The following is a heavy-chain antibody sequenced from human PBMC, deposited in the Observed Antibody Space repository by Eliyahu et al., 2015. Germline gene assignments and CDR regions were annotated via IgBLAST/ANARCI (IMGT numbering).Heavy chain of an antibody. Sequence: ELVQSGAEVKEPGASVXVSCKASGYXFTXYXXXXVRQAPGQGLEWIGWXSAYDGSTNYPQRLQGRVTMTTDTPTSTVYMELRSLRSDDAAIYYCARDVNFDWSKSWPYYYYGMDVWGQGTTVTVSS. CDR2: XSAYDGST. D-gene: IGHD3-9*01. J-gene: IGHJ6*02. CDR1: GYXFTXYX. CDR3: ARDVNFDWSKSWPYYYYGMDV. V-gene: IGHV1-18*01.